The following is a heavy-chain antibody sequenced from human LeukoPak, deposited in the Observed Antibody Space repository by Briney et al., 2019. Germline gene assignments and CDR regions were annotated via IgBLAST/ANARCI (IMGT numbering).Heavy chain of an antibody. D-gene: IGHD3-10*01. CDR2: MNPNSGNT. CDR1: GYTFTGYC. J-gene: IGHJ4*02. Sequence: ASVKVSCKASGYTFTGYCMHWVRQATGQGLEWMGWMNPNSGNTGYAQKFQGRVTMTRNTSISTAYMELSSLTSEDTAVYYCARGQYYSGSGSYYAPYLFDYWGQGTPVTVSS. CDR3: ARGQYYSGSGSYYAPYLFDY. V-gene: IGHV1-8*02.